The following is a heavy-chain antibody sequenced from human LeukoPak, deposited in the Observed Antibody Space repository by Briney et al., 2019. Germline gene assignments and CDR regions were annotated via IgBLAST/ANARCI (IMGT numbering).Heavy chain of an antibody. Sequence: GASVKVSCKASGFTFTSSAVQWVRQARGQRLEWIGCIVVGSGNTNYAQKFQERVTITRDMSTSTAYMELSSLRSEDTAVYYCAAVADYYDSSGYVDYWGQGTLVTVSS. CDR1: GFTFTSSA. J-gene: IGHJ4*02. CDR2: IVVGSGNT. CDR3: AAVADYYDSSGYVDY. V-gene: IGHV1-58*01. D-gene: IGHD3-22*01.